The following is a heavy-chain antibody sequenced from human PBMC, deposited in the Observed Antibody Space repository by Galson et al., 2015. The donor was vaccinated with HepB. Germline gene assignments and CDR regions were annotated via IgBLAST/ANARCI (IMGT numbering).Heavy chain of an antibody. CDR1: GGTFNKYG. D-gene: IGHD2-2*01. V-gene: IGHV1-69*13. CDR3: AREVSGPGSFDY. CDR2: ITPVFGTS. J-gene: IGHJ4*02. Sequence: SVKVSCKASGGTFNKYGMRWVRQAPGQGLEWMGGITPVFGTSNYAQKFQGRVTITADESTSTTYLEVNSLRSDDTAVYYCAREVSGPGSFDYWGQGTLVIVSP.